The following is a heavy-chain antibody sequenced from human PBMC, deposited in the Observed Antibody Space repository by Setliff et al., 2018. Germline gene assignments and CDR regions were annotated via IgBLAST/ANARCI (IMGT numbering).Heavy chain of an antibody. CDR1: GYMFKSYG. V-gene: IGHV1-69*13. Sequence: AASVKVSCKASGYMFKSYGINWMRQAPGQGFEWMGWISPILGATNYAQNFQGRVTITADESTSTGYMELRSLRSDDTAVYYCARELRSPYWHLDSWGQGTQVTVSS. CDR2: ISPILGAT. J-gene: IGHJ5*01. CDR3: ARELRSPYWHLDS. D-gene: IGHD3-16*01.